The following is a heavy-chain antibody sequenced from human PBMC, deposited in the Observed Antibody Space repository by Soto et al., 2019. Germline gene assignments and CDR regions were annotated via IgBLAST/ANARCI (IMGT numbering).Heavy chain of an antibody. Sequence: ASVKVSCKASGYTFTSYGISWVRQAPGQGLEWMGWISAYNGNTSYAQKLQGRVTMTTDTSTSTAYMELRSLRSDDTAVYYCARDFSRTTRQMATMEYIFDFWGQGTLVTVSS. J-gene: IGHJ4*02. D-gene: IGHD5-12*01. CDR1: GYTFTSYG. V-gene: IGHV1-18*04. CDR3: ARDFSRTTRQMATMEYIFDF. CDR2: ISAYNGNT.